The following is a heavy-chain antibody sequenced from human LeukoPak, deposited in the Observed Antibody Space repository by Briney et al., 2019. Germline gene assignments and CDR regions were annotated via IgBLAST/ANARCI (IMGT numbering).Heavy chain of an antibody. V-gene: IGHV3-7*03. J-gene: IGHJ3*02. D-gene: IGHD6-6*01. CDR2: TQDVYEQ. Sequence: TQDVYEQYYVASVTRRFTISRDNAKNSLYLQMDSLRAEDTAVFYCARVYSSSSGKNAFDIWGQGTVVIVSS. CDR3: ARVYSSSSGKNAFDI.